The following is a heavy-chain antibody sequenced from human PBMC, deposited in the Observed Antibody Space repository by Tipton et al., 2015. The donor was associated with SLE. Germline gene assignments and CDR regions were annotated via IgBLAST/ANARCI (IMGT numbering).Heavy chain of an antibody. D-gene: IGHD6-13*01. Sequence: TLSLTCAVYGGSFSGYYWSWIRQPPGKGLEWIGEINHSGSTNYNPSLKSRVTISVDTSKIQFSLKLSSVTAADTAVYYCARGAAAHDYGGQGTLVSVSA. J-gene: IGHJ4*02. V-gene: IGHV4-34*01. CDR1: GGSFSGYY. CDR2: INHSGST. CDR3: ARGAAAHDY.